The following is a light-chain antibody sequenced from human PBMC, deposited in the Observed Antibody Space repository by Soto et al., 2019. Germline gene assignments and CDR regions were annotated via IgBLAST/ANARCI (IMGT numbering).Light chain of an antibody. V-gene: IGLV4-60*02. Sequence: QLVLTQSSSASASLGSSVKLTCILSSGHSTYIIAWHQQQPGKAPRFLMTLARNGSYNRGSGVPDRFSGSSSGADRYLTISTLQFEDEGDYYCETWYSNTHKVFGGGTKLTVL. CDR1: SGHSTYI. J-gene: IGLJ3*02. CDR2: LARNGSY. CDR3: ETWYSNTHKV.